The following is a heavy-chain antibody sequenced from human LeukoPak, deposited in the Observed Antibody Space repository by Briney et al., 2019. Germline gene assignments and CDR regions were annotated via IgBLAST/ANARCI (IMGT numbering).Heavy chain of an antibody. V-gene: IGHV3-9*01. D-gene: IGHD3-22*01. J-gene: IGHJ4*02. CDR2: ISWNSGSI. CDR3: AKVYYYDSSGLGN. CDR1: GFTFSSYS. Sequence: GGSLRLSCAASGFTFSSYSMNWVRQAPGKGLEWVSGISWNSGSIGYADSVKGRFTISRDNAKNSLYLQMNSLRAEDTALYYCAKVYYYDSSGLGNWGQGTLVTVSS.